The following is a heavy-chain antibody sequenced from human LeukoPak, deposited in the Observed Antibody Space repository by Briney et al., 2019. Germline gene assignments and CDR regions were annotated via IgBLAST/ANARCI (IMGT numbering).Heavy chain of an antibody. Sequence: GGSLRPSCAASGFTFSSYWMSWVRQAPGKGLEWVANIKQDGSEKYYVDSVKGRFTISRDNAKNSLYLQMNSLRAEDTAVYYCARDTRGQRTTDRFDYWGQGTLVTVSS. J-gene: IGHJ4*02. D-gene: IGHD4-17*01. CDR2: IKQDGSEK. CDR1: GFTFSSYW. V-gene: IGHV3-7*01. CDR3: ARDTRGQRTTDRFDY.